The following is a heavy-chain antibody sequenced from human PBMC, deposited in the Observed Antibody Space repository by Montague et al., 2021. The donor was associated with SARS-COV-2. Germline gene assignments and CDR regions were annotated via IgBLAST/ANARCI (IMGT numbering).Heavy chain of an antibody. V-gene: IGHV4-38-2*01. CDR3: ARRGHTGSDYFDC. Sequence: SETLSLTCSVSGFSISSGFYWAWIRQSPGKGPEWIGTVYHSGYTHYNPSLKGRVTVSIDTSKNQFSLTVTSVTAADTAVYFCARRGHTGSDYFDCWGQGTLVTVSS. J-gene: IGHJ4*02. CDR2: VYHSGYT. CDR1: GFSISSGFY. D-gene: IGHD5-12*01.